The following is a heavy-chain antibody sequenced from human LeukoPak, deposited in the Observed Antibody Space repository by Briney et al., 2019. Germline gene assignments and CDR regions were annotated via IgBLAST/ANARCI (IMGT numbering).Heavy chain of an antibody. J-gene: IGHJ5*01. V-gene: IGHV3-23*01. Sequence: GGSLRLSCAASGFTFSIYAMSWVRQAPGKGLEWVSAITSSGDGTYYTDPVKGRFTISRDNSNYMLYLHMNSLRAEDTAIYYCAKDRPNYYGSNGHYYRRDGDSWGQGTLVTVSS. CDR1: GFTFSIYA. D-gene: IGHD3-22*01. CDR3: AKDRPNYYGSNGHYYRRDGDS. CDR2: ITSSGDGT.